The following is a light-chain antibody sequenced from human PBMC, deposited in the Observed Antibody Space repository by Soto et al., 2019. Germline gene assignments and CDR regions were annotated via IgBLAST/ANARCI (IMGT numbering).Light chain of an antibody. CDR3: QQYNSYSRYT. Sequence: DIPLTQSPSTLSASVGDSVTITCRASQSLSTWLAWYQQKPGKAPNLLIYDASSLQSGLPSRFSGSGAGTECTLTIINLQPDDFATYYCQQYNSYSRYTFGQGTQREIK. CDR2: DAS. J-gene: IGKJ2*01. V-gene: IGKV1-5*01. CDR1: QSLSTW.